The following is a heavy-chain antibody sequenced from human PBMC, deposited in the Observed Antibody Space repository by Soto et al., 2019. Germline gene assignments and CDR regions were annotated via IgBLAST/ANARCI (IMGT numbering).Heavy chain of an antibody. CDR2: IYYTEGT. V-gene: IGHV4-39*01. J-gene: IGHJ4*02. CDR3: VSAAKWELLFDY. D-gene: IGHD1-26*01. Sequence: SGPLSLTCTVSGGSISSSNYYWAWIRQPPGKGLEWIGNIYYTEGTYYNPSLKSRVTISVDTSKNQVSLKLFSVTAADTAVYYCVSAAKWELLFDYWGQGTLVTVSS. CDR1: GGSISSSNYY.